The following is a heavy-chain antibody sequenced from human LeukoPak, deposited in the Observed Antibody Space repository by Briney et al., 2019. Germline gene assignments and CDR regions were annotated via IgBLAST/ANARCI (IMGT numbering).Heavy chain of an antibody. CDR2: MNPNSGNT. Sequence: GASVKVSCKASGYTFTSYDINWVRQATGHGREWMGWMNPNSGNTGYAQKFQGRVTMTRNTSISTAYMELSSLRSEDTAVYYCARGPKGYYYYYMDVWGKGTTVTISS. V-gene: IGHV1-8*01. CDR3: ARGPKGYYYYYMDV. J-gene: IGHJ6*03. CDR1: GYTFTSYD.